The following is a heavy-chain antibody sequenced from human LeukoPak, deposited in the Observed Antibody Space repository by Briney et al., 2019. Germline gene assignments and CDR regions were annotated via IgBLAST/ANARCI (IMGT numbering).Heavy chain of an antibody. Sequence: SETLSLTCTVSGGFISSYYWSWIRQPPGKGLEWIGYIYYSGSTNYNPSLKSRVTISVDTSKNQFSLKLSSVTAADTAVYYCASTRVGGTFDYWGQGTLVTVSS. J-gene: IGHJ4*02. CDR3: ASTRVGGTFDY. CDR1: GGFISSYY. V-gene: IGHV4-59*01. CDR2: IYYSGST.